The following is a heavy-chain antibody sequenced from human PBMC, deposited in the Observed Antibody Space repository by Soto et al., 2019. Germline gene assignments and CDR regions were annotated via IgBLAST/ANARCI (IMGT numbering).Heavy chain of an antibody. CDR3: ARDNLDHGVGNYYYYGMDV. CDR1: GFTFSSYG. CDR2: IWYDGSNK. Sequence: QVQLVDSGGGVVQPGRSLRLSCAASGFTFSSYGMHWVRQAPGKGLEWVAVIWYDGSNKYYADSVKGRFTISRDNSKNTLYLQMNSLRAEDTAVYYCARDNLDHGVGNYYYYGMDVWGQGTTVTVSS. D-gene: IGHD4-17*01. V-gene: IGHV3-33*01. J-gene: IGHJ6*02.